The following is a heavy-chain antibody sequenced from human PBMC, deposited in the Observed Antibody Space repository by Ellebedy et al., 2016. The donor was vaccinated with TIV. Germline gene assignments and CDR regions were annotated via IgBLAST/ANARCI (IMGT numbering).Heavy chain of an antibody. Sequence: ASVKVSCKASGYTFTGYYMHWVRQAPGQGLESMGWFNPNSGDIKYAQKFQGRVTMTRDTSISTVYMELSNLTPGDTAMYYCARLIKHSIHGMDVWGQGTTVTVSS. J-gene: IGHJ6*02. CDR3: ARLIKHSIHGMDV. CDR2: FNPNSGDI. CDR1: GYTFTGYY. V-gene: IGHV1-2*02. D-gene: IGHD2/OR15-2a*01.